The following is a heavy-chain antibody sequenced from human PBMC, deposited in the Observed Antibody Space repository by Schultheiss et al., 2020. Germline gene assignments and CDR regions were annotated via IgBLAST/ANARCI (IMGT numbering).Heavy chain of an antibody. CDR1: GFTFNTYT. J-gene: IGHJ4*02. Sequence: GESLKISCAASGFTFNTYTMNWVRQAPGKGLEWVSSISSTSSYMYIADSMKGRFTISRDNARNSLYLQMNSLRAEDTAVYYCARDDTAARPFDYWGQGTLVTVSS. CDR3: ARDDTAARPFDY. CDR2: ISSTSSYM. D-gene: IGHD6-6*01. V-gene: IGHV3-21*01.